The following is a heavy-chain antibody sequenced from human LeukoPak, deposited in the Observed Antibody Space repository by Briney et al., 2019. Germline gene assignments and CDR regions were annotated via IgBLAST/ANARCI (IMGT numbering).Heavy chain of an antibody. CDR2: ISYDGSNK. CDR3: AKDRAAGPPIDY. Sequence: GRSLRLSCAASGFTFSSYGMHWVRQAPGKGLEWVAVISYDGSNKYYADSVKGRFTISRDNSKNTLYLQMNSLRAEDTAVYYCAKDRAAGPPIDYWGQGTLVTVSS. D-gene: IGHD6-13*01. V-gene: IGHV3-30*18. J-gene: IGHJ4*02. CDR1: GFTFSSYG.